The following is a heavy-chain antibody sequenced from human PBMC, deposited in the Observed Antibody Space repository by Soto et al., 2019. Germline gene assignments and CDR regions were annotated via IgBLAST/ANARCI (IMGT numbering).Heavy chain of an antibody. J-gene: IGHJ4*02. CDR3: ARLGRGYSGYDPY. D-gene: IGHD5-12*01. Sequence: SETLSFTCAVYGGSFSGYYWSWIRQPPGKGLEWIGEINHSGSTNYNPSLKSRVTISVDTSKNQFSLKLSSVTAADTAVYYCARLGRGYSGYDPYWGQGTLVTVSS. CDR1: GGSFSGYY. CDR2: INHSGST. V-gene: IGHV4-34*01.